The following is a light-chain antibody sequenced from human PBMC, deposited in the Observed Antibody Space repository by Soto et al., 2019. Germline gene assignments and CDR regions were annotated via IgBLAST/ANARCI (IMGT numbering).Light chain of an antibody. CDR2: AAS. Sequence: DIPMTQSPSSLSASVGDRVTITCRASQGISSYLAWYQQKPGKVPKLLIYAASTFQSGVPSRFSGSGSGTDFTLTISALHPEDVATYYCQKYNSAPFTFGPGTKVDSK. CDR3: QKYNSAPFT. J-gene: IGKJ3*01. V-gene: IGKV1-27*01. CDR1: QGISSY.